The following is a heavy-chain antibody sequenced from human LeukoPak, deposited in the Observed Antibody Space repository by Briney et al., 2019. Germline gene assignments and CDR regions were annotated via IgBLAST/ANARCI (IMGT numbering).Heavy chain of an antibody. D-gene: IGHD6-6*01. Sequence: SETLFLTCTVSGDSISSSSYYWGWIRQPPGKGLEWIGSFFYSGSTYYNPSLKSRVTIPVDTSKNQFSLKLSSVTAADTAVYYCARDSPREAARAIDYWGQGTLVTVSS. V-gene: IGHV4-39*02. CDR2: FFYSGST. J-gene: IGHJ4*02. CDR3: ARDSPREAARAIDY. CDR1: GDSISSSSYY.